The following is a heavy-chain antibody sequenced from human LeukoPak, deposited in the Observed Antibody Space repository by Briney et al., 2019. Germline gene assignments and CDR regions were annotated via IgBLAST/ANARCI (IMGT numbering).Heavy chain of an antibody. D-gene: IGHD2-21*02. CDR3: ARDTASAFDY. CDR1: GFTFSTYW. J-gene: IGHJ4*02. CDR2: IRGDGSKT. Sequence: GGSLRLSCAASGFTFSTYWMHWVRQAPGKGLVWVSGIRGDGSKTTYADSVKGRFTISRDNAKNTLYLQMNSLRAEDTAVYYCARDTASAFDYWGQGTLVTVSS. V-gene: IGHV3-74*01.